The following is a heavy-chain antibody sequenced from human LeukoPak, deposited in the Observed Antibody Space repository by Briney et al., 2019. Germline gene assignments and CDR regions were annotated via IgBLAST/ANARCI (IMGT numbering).Heavy chain of an antibody. Sequence: PSETLSLTCIVSGGYITSTSYYWGWIRQPPGKGLEWIGSIYYSGSTYYNPSLKSRVTISVDTSKNQFSLKLSSVTAADTAVYYCARQLGYCSSTSCYADKVDYWGQGTLVTVSS. V-gene: IGHV4-39*01. CDR1: GGYITSTSYY. D-gene: IGHD2-2*01. CDR2: IYYSGST. CDR3: ARQLGYCSSTSCYADKVDY. J-gene: IGHJ4*02.